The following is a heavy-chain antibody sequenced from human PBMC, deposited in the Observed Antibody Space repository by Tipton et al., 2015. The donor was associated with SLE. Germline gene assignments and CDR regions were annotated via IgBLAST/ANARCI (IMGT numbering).Heavy chain of an antibody. CDR2: ISGTDNST. D-gene: IGHD3-10*01. CDR3: ARRNSESGAFDI. CDR1: GFTFSTYG. J-gene: IGHJ3*02. V-gene: IGHV3-23*01. Sequence: SLRLSCAASGFTFSTYGMRWVRQSPGKGLAWVSSISGTDNSTYYADSVKGRFTISRDNSKNTLYLQMSSLRVEDTALYYCARRNSESGAFDIWGQGTLVTVSS.